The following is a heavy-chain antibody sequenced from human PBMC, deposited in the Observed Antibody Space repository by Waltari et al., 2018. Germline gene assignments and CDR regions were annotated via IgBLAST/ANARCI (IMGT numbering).Heavy chain of an antibody. Sequence: EVQLVESGGGLVQPGGSLRLSCAASGFSFSGFWMHWVRQAPGKGLEWVSRINPAGRATTYADSVRGRFTISRDNAQTTLHLQMNSLRVEDTAMYYCTRDNWGTSDYWGQGTLVTVSS. CDR1: GFSFSGFW. J-gene: IGHJ4*02. CDR2: INPAGRAT. CDR3: TRDNWGTSDY. V-gene: IGHV3-74*01. D-gene: IGHD7-27*01.